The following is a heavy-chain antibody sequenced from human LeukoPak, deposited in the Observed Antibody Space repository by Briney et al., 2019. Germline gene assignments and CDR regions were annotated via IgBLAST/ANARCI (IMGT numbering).Heavy chain of an antibody. CDR1: GFTFSAYE. CDR3: VSAYGGLLDY. Sequence: GGSLRLSCAASGFTFSAYEMNWVRHAPGKGLEWLSYISGSGDTIYYAESVKGRFTISRDNAKNSLYLQMSSLRAEDTAVYYCVSAYGGLLDYWGQGTLVTVSP. D-gene: IGHD3-16*01. CDR2: ISGSGDTI. V-gene: IGHV3-48*03. J-gene: IGHJ4*02.